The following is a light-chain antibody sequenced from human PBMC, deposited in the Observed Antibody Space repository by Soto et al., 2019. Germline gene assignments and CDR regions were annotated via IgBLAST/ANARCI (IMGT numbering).Light chain of an antibody. J-gene: IGLJ1*01. V-gene: IGLV2-8*01. CDR3: TSYAGTYSFFYV. CDR1: SSDVGAYNY. Sequence: QSVLTQPPSASGSPGQSVTISCTGTSSDVGAYNYVSWYQQLPGKAPKLIIYEVSKRPSGVPDRFSGSKSGNTASLTVSGLQAEDEADYYCTSYAGTYSFFYVFGTATKVTVL. CDR2: EVS.